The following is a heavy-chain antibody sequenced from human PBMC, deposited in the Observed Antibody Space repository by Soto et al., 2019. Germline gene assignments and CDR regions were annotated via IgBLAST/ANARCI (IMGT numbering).Heavy chain of an antibody. Sequence: QAQLVESGGGVVQPGRSLRLSCAASGFTFSSYGMHWVRQAPGTGLEWVAVISYDGGLQHYADSVKGRFTISRDNSKNMMLLQMNSLRAEVTAVYYCVSDRGYGHASVPYSWGQGTLVSVSS. CDR1: GFTFSSYG. V-gene: IGHV3-30*03. D-gene: IGHD5-18*01. CDR2: ISYDGGLQ. CDR3: VSDRGYGHASVPYS. J-gene: IGHJ4*02.